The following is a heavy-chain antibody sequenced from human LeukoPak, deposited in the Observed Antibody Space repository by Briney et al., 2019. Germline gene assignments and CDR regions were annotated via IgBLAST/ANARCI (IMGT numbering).Heavy chain of an antibody. CDR1: GFTFSDYY. Sequence: PGGSLRLSCAASGFTFSDYYMSWIRQAPGKGLEWVSYIDGSSSRINYADSVEGRFTISRDNAKNSLFLQMNSLTVEDTAVYYCASRVAFDIWGLGTMVTVSS. V-gene: IGHV3-11*01. J-gene: IGHJ3*02. D-gene: IGHD3-3*01. CDR3: ASRVAFDI. CDR2: IDGSSSRI.